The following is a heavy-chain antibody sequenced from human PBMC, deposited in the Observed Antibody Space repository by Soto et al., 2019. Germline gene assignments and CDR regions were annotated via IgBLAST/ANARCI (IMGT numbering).Heavy chain of an antibody. Sequence: SVKVSCKASGFTFTSSAMQWVRQARGQRLEWIGWIVVGSGNTNYAQKFQERVTITRDMSTSTAYMELSSLRSEDTAVYYCAADNCSGGSCLDYWGQGTLVTVSS. CDR3: AADNCSGGSCLDY. J-gene: IGHJ4*02. CDR2: IVVGSGNT. CDR1: GFTFTSSA. V-gene: IGHV1-58*02. D-gene: IGHD2-15*01.